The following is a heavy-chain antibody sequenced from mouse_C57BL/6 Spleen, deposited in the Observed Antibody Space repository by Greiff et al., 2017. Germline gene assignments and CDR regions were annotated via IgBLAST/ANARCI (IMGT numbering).Heavy chain of an antibody. CDR3: TTRSSYDYAMDY. CDR2: IDPEDGDT. V-gene: IGHV14-1*01. Sequence: VQLQQSGAELVRPGASVKLSCTASGFNIKDYYMHWVKQRPEQGLEWIGRIDPEDGDTEYAPKFQGKAPMTADTSSNTAYLQLSSLTSEDTAVYYCTTRSSYDYAMDYWGQGTSVTVSS. D-gene: IGHD1-1*01. J-gene: IGHJ4*01. CDR1: GFNIKDYY.